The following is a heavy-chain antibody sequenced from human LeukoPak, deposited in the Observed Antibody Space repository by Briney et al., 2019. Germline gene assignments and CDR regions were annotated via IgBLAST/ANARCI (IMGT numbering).Heavy chain of an antibody. J-gene: IGHJ1*01. Sequence: SETLSLTCIVSGYSISSGYYWGWIRQPPGKGLEWIGNIHHSGSTYYNPSLKSRVTISVDTSKDQLSLKLSSVTAADTAVYYCARVAAGIGFFQHWGQGTLVTVSS. CDR3: ARVAAGIGFFQH. D-gene: IGHD6-13*01. V-gene: IGHV4-38-2*02. CDR2: IHHSGST. CDR1: GYSISSGYY.